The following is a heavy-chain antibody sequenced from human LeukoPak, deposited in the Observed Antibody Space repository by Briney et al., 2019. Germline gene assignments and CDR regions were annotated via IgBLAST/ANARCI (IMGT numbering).Heavy chain of an antibody. CDR2: ISVSGDTT. CDR1: GFTFSSYA. V-gene: IGHV3-23*01. CDR3: AKAPPIGYCSSTTCYFDY. J-gene: IGHJ4*02. D-gene: IGHD2-2*01. Sequence: GGSLRLSCAVSGFTFSSYAMSWVRQAPGKGLEWVSAISVSGDTTYYADSVKGRITISRDNSKNTLYLQMNSLRAEDTALYYCAKAPPIGYCSSTTCYFDYWGQGTLVTVSS.